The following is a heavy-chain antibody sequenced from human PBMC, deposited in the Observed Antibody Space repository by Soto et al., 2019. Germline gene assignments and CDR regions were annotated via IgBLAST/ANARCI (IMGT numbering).Heavy chain of an antibody. CDR3: ARIRLEGPEGDAFDI. J-gene: IGHJ3*02. D-gene: IGHD3-10*01. Sequence: GGSLRLSCAASGFTFSSYSMNWVRQAPGKGLEWVSSISSSSSYIYYADSVKGRFTISRDNAKNSLYLQMNSLRAEDTAVYYCARIRLEGPEGDAFDIWGQGTMVTVSS. CDR1: GFTFSSYS. V-gene: IGHV3-21*01. CDR2: ISSSSSYI.